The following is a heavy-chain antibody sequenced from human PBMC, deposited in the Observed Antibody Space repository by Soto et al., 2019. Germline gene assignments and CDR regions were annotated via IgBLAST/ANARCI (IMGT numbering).Heavy chain of an antibody. D-gene: IGHD1-26*01. V-gene: IGHV1-58*01. CDR2: IVVGSGKT. CDR3: AAVRGAVGTTYAFDI. J-gene: IGHJ3*02. CDR1: GFTFTRSA. Sequence: SVKVSCKASGFTFTRSAVQWVRQARGQRLEWIGWIVVGSGKTSYAQKFQGRVTITSDVSTSAVYMELSSLRTEDTAVYYCAAVRGAVGTTYAFDIWGRGTMVTVSS.